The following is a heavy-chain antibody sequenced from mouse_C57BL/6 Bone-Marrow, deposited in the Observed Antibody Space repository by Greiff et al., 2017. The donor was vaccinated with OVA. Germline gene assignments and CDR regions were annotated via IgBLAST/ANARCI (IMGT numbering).Heavy chain of an antibody. CDR2: IYPGDGDT. CDR3: ARPPIYYDYEAWFAY. Sequence: QVQLQQSGPELVKPGASVKISCKASGYAFSSSWMNWVKQRPGKGLEWIGRIYPGDGDTNYNGKFKGKATLTADKSSSTDYMQRSSLTSEDSAVYFCARPPIYYDYEAWFAYWGQGTLVTVSA. V-gene: IGHV1-82*01. CDR1: GYAFSSSW. J-gene: IGHJ3*01. D-gene: IGHD2-4*01.